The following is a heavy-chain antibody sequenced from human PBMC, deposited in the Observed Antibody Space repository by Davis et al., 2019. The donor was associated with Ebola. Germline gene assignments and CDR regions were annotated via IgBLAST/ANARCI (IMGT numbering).Heavy chain of an antibody. D-gene: IGHD1-26*01. CDR1: GYTFTSYD. J-gene: IGHJ1*01. CDR3: AKETIYSGSYNQH. Sequence: ASVKVSCKASGYTFTSYDINWVRQATGQGLEWMGWMNPNSGNTGYAQKFRGRVTMTRNTSISTAYMELSSLRSEDTAVYYCAKETIYSGSYNQHWGQGTLVTVSS. V-gene: IGHV1-8*01. CDR2: MNPNSGNT.